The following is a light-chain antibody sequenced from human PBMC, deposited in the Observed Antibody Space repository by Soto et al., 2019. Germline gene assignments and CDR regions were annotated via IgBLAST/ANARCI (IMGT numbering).Light chain of an antibody. CDR3: QQSYSTPSIT. CDR2: AAC. J-gene: IGKJ5*01. Sequence: DIQMTQSPSSLSASVGDRVTITCRASQSISSYLNCYQQKPGKAPKLLIYAACSLQSGVPSRFSGSGSGTDFTLTISSLQPEDFATYYCQQSYSTPSITFGQGTRLEI. V-gene: IGKV1-39*01. CDR1: QSISSY.